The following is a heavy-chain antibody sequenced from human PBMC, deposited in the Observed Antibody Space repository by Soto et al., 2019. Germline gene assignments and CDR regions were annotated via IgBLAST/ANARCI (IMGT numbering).Heavy chain of an antibody. J-gene: IGHJ1*01. Sequence: GGSLRLSCAASGFTFDDYAMHWVRQVPGKGLEWVSGINWNSGSIGYADSVKGRFAISRDNTKNTLHLQMNSLRAEDTAFYYCVKDESINWYSGHFRHWGQGTLVTVSS. V-gene: IGHV3-9*01. CDR3: VKDESINWYSGHFRH. CDR1: GFTFDDYA. CDR2: INWNSGSI. D-gene: IGHD6-13*01.